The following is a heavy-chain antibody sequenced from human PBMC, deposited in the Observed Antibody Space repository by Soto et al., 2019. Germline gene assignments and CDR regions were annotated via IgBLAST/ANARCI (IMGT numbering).Heavy chain of an antibody. CDR2: IYRSGTT. D-gene: IGHD1-26*01. J-gene: IGHJ4*02. CDR3: ARTHSGSYYSVFNY. V-gene: IGHV4-38-2*01. Sequence: SETLSLTCVVANFSISSGYYWGWIRQSPGKGLEWITSIYRSGTTSYNPSLKSRVTISVDPSKNQFSLMLTAVTAADTAVYYCARTHSGSYYSVFNYWGRGSLVTVSS. CDR1: NFSISSGYY.